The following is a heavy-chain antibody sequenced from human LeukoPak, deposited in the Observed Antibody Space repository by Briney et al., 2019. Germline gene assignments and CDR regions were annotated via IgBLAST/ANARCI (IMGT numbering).Heavy chain of an antibody. CDR1: GFTFSSNW. Sequence: GGSLRLSCAASGFTFSSNWMHWVRQAPGKGLVWVSRIKSDGSITNYADSVKGRFTISRDNAKNTLYLQMNSLRAEDTAVYYCARGATYAYYQDYWGQGTLVTVSS. CDR2: IKSDGSIT. D-gene: IGHD1-26*01. V-gene: IGHV3-74*01. J-gene: IGHJ4*02. CDR3: ARGATYAYYQDY.